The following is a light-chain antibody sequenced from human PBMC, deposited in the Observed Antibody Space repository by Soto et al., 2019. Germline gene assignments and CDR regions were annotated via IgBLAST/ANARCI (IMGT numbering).Light chain of an antibody. V-gene: IGKV3-15*01. CDR2: GTS. Sequence: EIVMTQSPDTLSVSPGDRATLSCRASRSVGSNLAWYQHKPGQAPRLLIYGTSIRATGIPARFSGGGSGTEFSLTISSLQSEDFAVYYCQQYGSSPLTFGGGTKVDIK. J-gene: IGKJ4*01. CDR3: QQYGSSPLT. CDR1: RSVGSN.